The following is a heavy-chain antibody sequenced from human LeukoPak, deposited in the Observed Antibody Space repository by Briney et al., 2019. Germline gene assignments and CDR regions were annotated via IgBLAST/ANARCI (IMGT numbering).Heavy chain of an antibody. D-gene: IGHD6-6*01. CDR1: GYTFTSYG. V-gene: IGHV1-18*01. J-gene: IGHJ5*02. Sequence: ASVKVSCKASGYTFTSYGISWVRQAPGQGLEWMGWISAYNGNTNYALKLQGRVTMTTDTSTSTAYMELRSLRSDDTAVYYCAREPYSSSSVWFDPWGQGTLVTVSS. CDR2: ISAYNGNT. CDR3: AREPYSSSSVWFDP.